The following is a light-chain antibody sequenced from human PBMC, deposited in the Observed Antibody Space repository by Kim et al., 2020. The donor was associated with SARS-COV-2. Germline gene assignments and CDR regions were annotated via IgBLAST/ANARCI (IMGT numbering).Light chain of an antibody. V-gene: IGLV2-14*03. CDR3: SSYTRSSTLV. Sequence: GQSITLSCTGTSSDVGAYNYVSWYQQHPGKVPKLMIYDVSNRPSGVSNRFSGSKSGSTASLTISGLQAEDEADYYCSSYTRSSTLVFGTGTKVTVL. CDR2: DVS. CDR1: SSDVGAYNY. J-gene: IGLJ1*01.